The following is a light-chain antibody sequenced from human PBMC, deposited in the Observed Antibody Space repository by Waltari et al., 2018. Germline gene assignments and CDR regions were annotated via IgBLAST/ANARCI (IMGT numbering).Light chain of an antibody. V-gene: IGLV2-14*01. CDR2: EVT. Sequence: QSALTQPASVSGSPGQSITISCTGTSSDIGGYDYVSWYQQHPGKAPKLLIYEVTKRPSGVSNRFSGSKSGTTASLAISGLQPEDEADYYCSSYTRRNTPSSVFGTGTHVTVL. J-gene: IGLJ1*01. CDR1: SSDIGGYDY. CDR3: SSYTRRNTPSSV.